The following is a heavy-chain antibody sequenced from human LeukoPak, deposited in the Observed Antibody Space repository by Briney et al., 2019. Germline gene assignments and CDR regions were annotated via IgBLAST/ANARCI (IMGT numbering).Heavy chain of an antibody. D-gene: IGHD2-21*01. Sequence: KSSETLSLTCTVSGVSMSAYQWSWVRQSPEKGLEGIGCINTKGETSYNPSLKSLVTTSVDTSKTQFSLRLTSVTAADTAVSYCATSNDAKIALFDHWGQGAPVTVSS. V-gene: IGHV4-4*09. CDR3: ATSNDAKIALFDH. CDR1: GVSMSAYQ. J-gene: IGHJ4*02. CDR2: INTKGET.